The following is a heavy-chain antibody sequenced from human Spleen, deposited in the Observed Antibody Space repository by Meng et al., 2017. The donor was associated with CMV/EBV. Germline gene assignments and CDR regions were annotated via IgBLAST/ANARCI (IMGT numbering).Heavy chain of an antibody. Sequence: GSLRLSCTVSGGSVSSGSYYWSWIRQPTGKGLEWIGYIYYSGSTNYNPSLKSRVTISVDTPKNQFSLKLSSVTAADTAVYYCARGNPTIGDSSGYYNDHWGQGTLVTVSS. J-gene: IGHJ4*02. D-gene: IGHD3-22*01. V-gene: IGHV4-61*01. CDR3: ARGNPTIGDSSGYYNDH. CDR1: GGSVSSGSYY. CDR2: IYYSGST.